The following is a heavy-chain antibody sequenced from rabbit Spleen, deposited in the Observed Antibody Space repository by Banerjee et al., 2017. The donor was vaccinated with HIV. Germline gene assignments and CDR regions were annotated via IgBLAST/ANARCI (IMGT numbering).Heavy chain of an antibody. Sequence: QSLEESGGGLVQPEGSLTLTCTASGFSFSSRYYMCWVRQAPGKGLEWIGCIGSGATGNNYYASWAKGRFTISKTSSTTLTLQMTSLTAADTATYFCARDLAGVIGWNFGLWGPGTLVTVS. CDR1: GFSFSSRYY. CDR2: IGSGATGNN. V-gene: IGHV1S40*01. J-gene: IGHJ6*01. D-gene: IGHD4-1*01. CDR3: ARDLAGVIGWNFGL.